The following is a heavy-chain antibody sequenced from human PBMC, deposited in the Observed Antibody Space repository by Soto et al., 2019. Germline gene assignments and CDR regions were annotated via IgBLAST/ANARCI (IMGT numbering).Heavy chain of an antibody. D-gene: IGHD2-15*01. V-gene: IGHV4-39*01. Sequence: LSLTCTVSGISVSTSDYCWGWVRQPPGKGLDWIGNIYYSGSTFYNPSLRSRVTLSVDTSKNQFSLRLNSVTVADTAVYFCAGFVVPASRNSDFDYWGQGTLVTVS. J-gene: IGHJ4*02. CDR2: IYYSGST. CDR1: GISVSTSDYC. CDR3: AGFVVPASRNSDFDY.